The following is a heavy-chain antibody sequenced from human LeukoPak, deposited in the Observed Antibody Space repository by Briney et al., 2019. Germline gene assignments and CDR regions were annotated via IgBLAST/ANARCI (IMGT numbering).Heavy chain of an antibody. J-gene: IGHJ5*02. D-gene: IGHD3-22*01. CDR2: IYYGENT. CDR3: AREDSSGYYSTFDP. Sequence: SETLSLTCTVSGGSISSGPYYWGWIRQPPGKGLEWLGNIYYGENTYYNPSLKSRVTISVDTSKNQFSLKLSSVTAADTAVYYCAREDSSGYYSTFDPWGQGTLVTVSS. V-gene: IGHV4-39*07. CDR1: GGSISSGPYY.